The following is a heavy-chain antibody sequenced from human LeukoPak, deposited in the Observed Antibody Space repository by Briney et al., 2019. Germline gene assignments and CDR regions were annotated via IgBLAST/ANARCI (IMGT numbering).Heavy chain of an antibody. CDR1: GDSISSSYYY. V-gene: IGHV4-39*07. CDR2: INHSGST. Sequence: PSETLSLTCTVSGDSISSSYYYWGWIRQPPGKGLEWIGEINHSGSTNYNPSLKSRVTLSVDTSKNQFSLKLSSVTAADTAVYYCARVWADVLLWSSPGGWFDPWGQGTLVTVSS. J-gene: IGHJ5*02. D-gene: IGHD3-10*01. CDR3: ARVWADVLLWSSPGGWFDP.